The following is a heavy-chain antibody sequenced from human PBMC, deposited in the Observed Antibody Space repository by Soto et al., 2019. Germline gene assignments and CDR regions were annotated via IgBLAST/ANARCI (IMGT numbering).Heavy chain of an antibody. J-gene: IGHJ4*02. CDR1: GGSISSGGYS. D-gene: IGHD4-17*01. Sequence: QLQLQESGSGLVKPSQTLSLTCAVSGGSISSGGYSWSWIRQPPGKGLEWIGYFYHSGSAYYNPSLKSRVTISVARSKNQFSLKLSSVTAADTAVYYCASLYGGTDRVDYGGQGTLVTVSS. V-gene: IGHV4-30-2*01. CDR3: ASLYGGTDRVDY. CDR2: FYHSGSA.